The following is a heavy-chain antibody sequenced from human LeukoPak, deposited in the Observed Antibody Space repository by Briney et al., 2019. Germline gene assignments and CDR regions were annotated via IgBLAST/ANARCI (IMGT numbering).Heavy chain of an antibody. J-gene: IGHJ5*02. Sequence: GGSLRLSCAASGFTVSSNYMSWVRQAPGKGLEWVSAISGSGGNTYYADSMQGRLTISRDKSKNTVFLQMNSLRAEDTAMYYCARVGEGELGNWFDPWGQGTLVTVSS. CDR3: ARVGEGELGNWFDP. V-gene: IGHV3-53*01. CDR1: GFTVSSNY. D-gene: IGHD3-10*01. CDR2: ISGSGGNT.